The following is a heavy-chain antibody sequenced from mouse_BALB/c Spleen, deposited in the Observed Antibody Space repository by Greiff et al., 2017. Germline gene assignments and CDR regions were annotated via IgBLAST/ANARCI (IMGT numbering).Heavy chain of an antibody. CDR2: ISSGGSYT. CDR3: ARQEEANWEFAY. Sequence: EVQGVESGGGLVKPGGSLKLSCAASGFTFSSYAMSWVRQTPEKRLEWVATISSGGSYTYYPDSVKGRFTISRDNAKNTLYLQMSSLRSEDTAMYYCARQEEANWEFAYWGQGTLVTVSA. D-gene: IGHD4-1*01. CDR1: GFTFSSYA. V-gene: IGHV5-9-3*01. J-gene: IGHJ3*01.